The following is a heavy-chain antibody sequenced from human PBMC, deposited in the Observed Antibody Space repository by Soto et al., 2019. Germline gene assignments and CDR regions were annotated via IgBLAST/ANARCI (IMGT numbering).Heavy chain of an antibody. D-gene: IGHD2-15*01. CDR3: ARDSGDCSGGSCYFRSHYYGMDV. V-gene: IGHV3-11*01. CDR1: GFTFSDYY. J-gene: IGHJ6*02. Sequence: GSLRLSCAASGFTFSDYYMSWIRQAPGKGLEWVSYISSSGSTIYYADSVKGRFTISRDNAKNSLYLQMNSLRAEDTAVYYCARDSGDCSGGSCYFRSHYYGMDVWSQGTTVTVSS. CDR2: ISSSGSTI.